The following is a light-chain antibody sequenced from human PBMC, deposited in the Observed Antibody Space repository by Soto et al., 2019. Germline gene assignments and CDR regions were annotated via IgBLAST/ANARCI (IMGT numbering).Light chain of an antibody. CDR2: DVS. J-gene: IGLJ1*01. Sequence: QSALTQPRSVSGSPGQSVTISGTGTKSDVGGYNYVSWYQQHPGKAPKLMIYDVSKRPSGVPDRFSGSKSGNTASLTISGLQAEDEADYYCCSYAGSYTYVFGTGTKATVL. CDR3: CSYAGSYTYV. V-gene: IGLV2-11*01. CDR1: KSDVGGYNY.